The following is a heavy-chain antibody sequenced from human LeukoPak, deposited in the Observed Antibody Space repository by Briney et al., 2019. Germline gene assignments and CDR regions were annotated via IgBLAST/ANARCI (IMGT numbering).Heavy chain of an antibody. CDR2: IYHAGST. CDR1: GGSISSGGFY. CDR3: ARLGRPDAFDI. Sequence: SSETLSLTCTVSGGSISSGGFYWGWIRQSPGKGLEWIGYIYHAGSTYYNPSLKSRVTISVDRPENQFSLRLNSVTAADTAVYFCARLGRPDAFDIWGQGTMVTVSS. J-gene: IGHJ3*02. V-gene: IGHV4-30-2*06. D-gene: IGHD7-27*01.